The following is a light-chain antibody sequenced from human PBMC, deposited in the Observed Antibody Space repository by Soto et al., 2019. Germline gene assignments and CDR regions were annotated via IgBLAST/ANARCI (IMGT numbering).Light chain of an antibody. CDR1: QDISDY. CDR2: AAS. Sequence: DIQLTQSPSFLSASVGDRVTITCRASQDISDYLAWYQQKPGKAPKLLIYAASNLQSGVPSRFSGSGFGTDFTLTISSLQPEDFATYYCQQSYNTLTFGGGTKVDIK. CDR3: QQSYNTLT. J-gene: IGKJ4*01. V-gene: IGKV1-39*01.